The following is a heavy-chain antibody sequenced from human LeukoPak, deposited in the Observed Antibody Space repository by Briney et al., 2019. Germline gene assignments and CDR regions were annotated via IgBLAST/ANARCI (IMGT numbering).Heavy chain of an antibody. Sequence: PSETLSLTCAVYGGSFSGYYWSWIRQPPGKGLEWIGEINHSGSTNYNPSLKSRVTISVDTSKNQFSLKLSSVTAADTAVYYCARGPYSSSWQTEYYFDYWGQGTLVTVSS. D-gene: IGHD6-13*01. CDR1: GGSFSGYY. J-gene: IGHJ4*02. CDR2: INHSGST. V-gene: IGHV4-34*01. CDR3: ARGPYSSSWQTEYYFDY.